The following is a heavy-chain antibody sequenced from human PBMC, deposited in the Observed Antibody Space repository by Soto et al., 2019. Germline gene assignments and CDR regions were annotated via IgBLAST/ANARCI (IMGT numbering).Heavy chain of an antibody. V-gene: IGHV4-34*01. CDR2: INHSGST. CDR3: ARGPIVGARGGFGFDS. D-gene: IGHD1-26*01. J-gene: IGHJ5*01. CDR1: GGSFSGYY. Sequence: SETLSLTCAVYGGSFSGYYWSWIRQPPGKGLEWIGEINHSGSTNFNPSLKSRVTISVDTSNNQFSLKLSSVTAADTAVYYCARGPIVGARGGFGFDSWGQGTLVTVS.